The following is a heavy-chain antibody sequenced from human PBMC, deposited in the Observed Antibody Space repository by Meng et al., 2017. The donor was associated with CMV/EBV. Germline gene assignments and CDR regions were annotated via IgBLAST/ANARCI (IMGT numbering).Heavy chain of an antibody. CDR2: IKDNGGVK. CDR3: ARDWADGFDY. CDR1: GFAFSRFW. Sequence: ESLKISCAASGFAFSRFWMTWVRQPPGKGLEFVANIKDNGGVKEYADSLKGRFTISRDNARNSVYLQITNVRAEDTAVYFCARDWADGFDYWGQGVLVTVSS. V-gene: IGHV3-7*01. D-gene: IGHD3-16*01. J-gene: IGHJ4*02.